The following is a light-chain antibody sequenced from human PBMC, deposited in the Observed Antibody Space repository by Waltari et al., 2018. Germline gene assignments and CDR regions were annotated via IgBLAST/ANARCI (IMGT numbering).Light chain of an antibody. Sequence: DIQMTQSPSSLSASVGEKVTITCRASQRNSEYLHWYQQKPGKAPKLLIYGASSLQSGVPSRFSGSGSGTDFTLSITSLQPEDSATYYGQQSYTFGGGTKVEIK. CDR3: QQSYT. CDR2: GAS. CDR1: QRNSEY. J-gene: IGKJ4*01. V-gene: IGKV1-39*01.